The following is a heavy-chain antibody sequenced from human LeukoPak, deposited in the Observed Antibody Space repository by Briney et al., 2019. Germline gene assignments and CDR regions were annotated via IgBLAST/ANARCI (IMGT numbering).Heavy chain of an antibody. D-gene: IGHD6-19*01. Sequence: PGGSLRLSCAASGFTVSSNYMSWVRQAPGKGLEWVSVIYSGGSTYYADSVKGRFTISRDNSKNTLYLQMNSLRAEDTAVYYCASIPWQWLVETDYWGQGTLVTVSS. CDR2: IYSGGST. V-gene: IGHV3-66*01. J-gene: IGHJ4*02. CDR3: ASIPWQWLVETDY. CDR1: GFTVSSNY.